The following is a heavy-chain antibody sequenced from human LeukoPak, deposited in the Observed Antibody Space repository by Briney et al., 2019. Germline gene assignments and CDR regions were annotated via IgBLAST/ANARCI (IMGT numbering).Heavy chain of an antibody. V-gene: IGHV1-8*01. D-gene: IGHD3-9*01. CDR1: GYTFTNYD. J-gene: IGHJ4*02. CDR2: MNPHSGDT. CDR3: ARSPDILTGENFDY. Sequence: ASVKVSCKASGYTFTNYDINWVRQATGQGLEWLGWMNPHSGDTGFAHKFQGRVTMTRSTSIGTAYMELSRLRFDDTAVYYCARSPDILTGENFDYWGQGTLVTVSS.